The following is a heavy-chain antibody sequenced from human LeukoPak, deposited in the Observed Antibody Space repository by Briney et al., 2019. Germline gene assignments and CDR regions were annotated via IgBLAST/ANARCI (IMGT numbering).Heavy chain of an antibody. Sequence: EASVKVSCKASGYTFTSYGISWVRQAPGQGLEWMGWISAYNGNTNYAQKLQGRVTMTTDTSTSTAYMELRSLRSDDTAVYYCARNTLGIHSSGSNWFDPWGQGTLVTVSS. V-gene: IGHV1-18*01. J-gene: IGHJ5*02. D-gene: IGHD6-19*01. CDR3: ARNTLGIHSSGSNWFDP. CDR2: ISAYNGNT. CDR1: GYTFTSYG.